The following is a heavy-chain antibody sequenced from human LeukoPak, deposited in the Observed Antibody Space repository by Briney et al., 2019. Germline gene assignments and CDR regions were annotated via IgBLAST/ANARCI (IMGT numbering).Heavy chain of an antibody. CDR1: GFTFSSYE. V-gene: IGHV3-48*03. CDR2: ISSSGSTI. D-gene: IGHD6-19*01. CDR3: ASAGGGKWLPRFDY. J-gene: IGHJ4*02. Sequence: GGSLRLSCAASGFTFSSYEMNWVRQAPGKGLEWVSYISSSGSTIYYADSVKGRFTISRDNAKNSLYLQMNSLRAEDTAVYYCASAGGGKWLPRFDYWGQGTLVTVSS.